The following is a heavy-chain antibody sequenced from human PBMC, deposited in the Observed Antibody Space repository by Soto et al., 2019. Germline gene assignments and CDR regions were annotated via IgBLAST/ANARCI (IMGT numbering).Heavy chain of an antibody. CDR2: ISYDGSNK. CDR1: GFPFSSYA. D-gene: IGHD1-1*01. V-gene: IGHV3-30-3*01. Sequence: QVQLVESGGGVVQPGRSLRLSCAASGFPFSSYALHWVRQAPGKGLEWVAVISYDGSNKYYADSVKGRFTISRDNSKNSLYLQMNSLRAEDTAVYYCARVRWATKTDAFDIWGQGTMVTVSS. J-gene: IGHJ3*02. CDR3: ARVRWATKTDAFDI.